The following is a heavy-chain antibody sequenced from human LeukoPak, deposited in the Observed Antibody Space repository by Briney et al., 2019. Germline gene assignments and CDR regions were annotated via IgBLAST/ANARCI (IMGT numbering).Heavy chain of an antibody. CDR3: ARAGICTSCYVIGPVD. V-gene: IGHV1-3*01. CDR1: GYTFTGYA. D-gene: IGHD2-2*01. J-gene: IGHJ4*02. Sequence: ASVKVSCKASGYTFTGYAIHWVRQAPGQRLEWMGWINAGNGNTKYSQKFQGRATITRDTSASTAYMELSSLRSEDTAVYYCARAGICTSCYVIGPVDWGQGTLVTVSS. CDR2: INAGNGNT.